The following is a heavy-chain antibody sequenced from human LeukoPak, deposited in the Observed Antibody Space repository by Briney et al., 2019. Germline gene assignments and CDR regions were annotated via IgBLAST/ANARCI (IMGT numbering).Heavy chain of an antibody. CDR3: AREGIAAAGAYYYYGMGV. Sequence: ASVKVSCKASGYTFTSYYMHWVRQAPGQGLEWMGIINPSGGSTSYAQKFQGRVTMTRDTSTSTVYMELSSLRSEDTAVYYCAREGIAAAGAYYYYGMGVWGQGTTVTVSS. D-gene: IGHD6-13*01. CDR2: INPSGGST. CDR1: GYTFTSYY. V-gene: IGHV1-46*01. J-gene: IGHJ6*02.